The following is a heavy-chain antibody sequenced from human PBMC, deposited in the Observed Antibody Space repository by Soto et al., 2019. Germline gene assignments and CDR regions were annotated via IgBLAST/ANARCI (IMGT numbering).Heavy chain of an antibody. CDR1: GFTFSSYA. D-gene: IGHD4-17*01. Sequence: GSLRLSCAASGFTFSSYAMSWVRQAPGKGLEWVSAISGSGGSTYYADSVKGRFTISRDNSKNTLYLQMNSLRAEDTAVYYCAKDGHGDYLFDYWGQGTLVTVSS. J-gene: IGHJ4*02. CDR2: ISGSGGST. CDR3: AKDGHGDYLFDY. V-gene: IGHV3-23*01.